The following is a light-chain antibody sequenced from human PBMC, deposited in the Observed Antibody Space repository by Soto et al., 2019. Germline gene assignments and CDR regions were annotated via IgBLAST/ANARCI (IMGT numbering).Light chain of an antibody. CDR3: QTYNSAPLT. CDR1: QDISNY. V-gene: IGKV1-27*01. CDR2: AAS. J-gene: IGKJ4*01. Sequence: DIQMTQSPSSLSASVGDRVTITCRASQDISNYLAWYQQKPGKVPKLLIFAASTLQSGAPSRFSGIGSGTDFTLTISILQPDDVATYYCQTYNSAPLTFGGWTKLEIK.